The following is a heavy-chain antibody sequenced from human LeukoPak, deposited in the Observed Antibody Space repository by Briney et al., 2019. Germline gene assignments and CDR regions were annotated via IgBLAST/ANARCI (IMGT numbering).Heavy chain of an antibody. J-gene: IGHJ4*02. CDR3: ANCGAAAGY. CDR2: IRYDGSNK. V-gene: IGHV3-30*02. D-gene: IGHD6-13*01. Sequence: GGSLRLACAASGFTFSSYGTHWVRPAPGKGLEWVAFIRYDGSNKYYADSVKGRFTISRDNSKNTLYLQMNSLRAEDTAVYYCANCGAAAGYWGQGTLVTVSS. CDR1: GFTFSSYG.